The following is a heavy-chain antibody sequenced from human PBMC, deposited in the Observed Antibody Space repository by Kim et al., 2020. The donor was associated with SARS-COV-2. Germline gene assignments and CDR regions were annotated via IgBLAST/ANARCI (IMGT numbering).Heavy chain of an antibody. CDR1: GFTFSSYA. CDR2: ISGSGGST. Sequence: GGSLRLSCAASGFTFSSYAMSWVRQAPGKGLEWVSAISGSGGSTYYADSVKGRFTISRDNSKNTLYLQMNSLSAEDTAVYYCAKDFNPAVVGYSSLWYFDLWGRGTLVTVSS. D-gene: IGHD6-19*01. J-gene: IGHJ2*01. V-gene: IGHV3-23*01. CDR3: AKDFNPAVVGYSSLWYFDL.